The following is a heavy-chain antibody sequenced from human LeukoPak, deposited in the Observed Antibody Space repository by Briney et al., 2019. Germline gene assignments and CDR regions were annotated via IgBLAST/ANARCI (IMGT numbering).Heavy chain of an antibody. CDR1: GGSISRYY. J-gene: IGHJ4*02. V-gene: IGHV4-59*08. Sequence: SETLSLTCTVSGGSISRYYWSWIRQPPGKGLEWIGYIYYSGSTNYNPSLKSRVTISVDTSKNQFSLKLSAVTAADTAVYYCARHASESGSYSQYFDYWGQGALVTVSS. CDR3: ARHASESGSYSQYFDY. D-gene: IGHD3-10*01. CDR2: IYYSGST.